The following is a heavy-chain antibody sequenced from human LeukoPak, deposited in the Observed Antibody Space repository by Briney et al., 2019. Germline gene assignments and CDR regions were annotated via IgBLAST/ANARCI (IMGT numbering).Heavy chain of an antibody. D-gene: IGHD2-8*01. V-gene: IGHV1-69*05. CDR3: ARGGFLLMVYAGGSYNWFAP. CDR2: IIPIFGTA. CDR1: GGTFSSYA. Sequence: GASVKVSCKASGGTFSSYAISWVRQAPGQGPEWMGGIIPIFGTANYAQKFQGRVTITTDESTSTAYMELSSLRSEDTAVYYCARGGFLLMVYAGGSYNWFAPWGKEPWSPSPQ. J-gene: IGHJ5*01.